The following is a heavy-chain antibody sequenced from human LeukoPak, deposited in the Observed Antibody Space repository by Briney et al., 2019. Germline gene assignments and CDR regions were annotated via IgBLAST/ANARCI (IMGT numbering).Heavy chain of an antibody. V-gene: IGHV3-23*01. CDR2: ISGSGGST. Sequence: GGSLRLSCAAPGFTFSSYAMSWVRQAPGKGLEWVSAISGSGGSTYYADSVKGRFTISRDNSKNTLYLQMNSLRAEDTAVYYCAKDIAVVRYYFDYWGQGTLVIVSS. CDR3: AKDIAVVRYYFDY. D-gene: IGHD3-22*01. CDR1: GFTFSSYA. J-gene: IGHJ4*02.